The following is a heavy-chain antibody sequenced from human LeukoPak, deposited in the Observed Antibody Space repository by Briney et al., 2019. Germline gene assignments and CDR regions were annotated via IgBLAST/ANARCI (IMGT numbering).Heavy chain of an antibody. D-gene: IGHD3-3*01. CDR2: ISKDGSHK. CDR1: GFTFSSYV. Sequence: GGSLRLSCAASGFTFSSYVMHWVRQAPGKGLEWVAVISKDGSHKYYADSVKGRFTISRDNAKNSLYLQMNSLGAEDTALYYCARSSGFWCGPMDVWGKGTTVTVSS. CDR3: ARSSGFWCGPMDV. V-gene: IGHV3-30*04. J-gene: IGHJ6*04.